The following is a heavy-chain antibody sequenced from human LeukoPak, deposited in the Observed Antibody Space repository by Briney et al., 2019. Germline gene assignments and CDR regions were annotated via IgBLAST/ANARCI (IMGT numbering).Heavy chain of an antibody. D-gene: IGHD2-2*01. CDR1: GFTFSTYS. CDR2: ISSNSRAT. V-gene: IGHV3-48*01. Sequence: GGSLRLSCVASGFTFSTYSFNWVRQAPGKGLEWVSYISSNSRATYYADSVRGRFTISRDNAKNSLYLQMNSLRSEDTAVYYCARGDVVVVSWFDPWGQGTLVTVSS. J-gene: IGHJ5*02. CDR3: ARGDVVVVSWFDP.